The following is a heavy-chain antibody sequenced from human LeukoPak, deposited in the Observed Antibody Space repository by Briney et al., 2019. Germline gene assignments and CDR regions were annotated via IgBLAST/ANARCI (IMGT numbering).Heavy chain of an antibody. D-gene: IGHD1-26*01. V-gene: IGHV4-30-4*08. Sequence: SETLSLTCTVSGSSISSGDYYWSWIRQPPGKGLEWIGYIYYSGSTYYNPSLKSRVTISVDTSKNQFSLKLSSVTAADTAVYYCARSGSYYYDAFDIWGQGTMVTVSS. CDR2: IYYSGST. J-gene: IGHJ3*02. CDR3: ARSGSYYYDAFDI. CDR1: GSSISSGDYY.